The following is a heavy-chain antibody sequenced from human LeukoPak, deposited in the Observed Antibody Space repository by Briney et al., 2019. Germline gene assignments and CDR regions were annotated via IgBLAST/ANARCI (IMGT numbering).Heavy chain of an antibody. D-gene: IGHD3-10*01. CDR2: INAGNGNT. CDR3: ARARVPRWYYYGSGSYYKGFDP. J-gene: IGHJ5*02. V-gene: IGHV1-3*03. CDR1: GYTFTSYA. Sequence: ASVKVSCKASGYTFTSYAMHWVRQAPGQRLEWMGWINAGNGNTKYSQEFQGRVTITRDTSASTAYMELSSLRSEDMAVYYCARARVPRWYYYGSGSYYKGFDPWGQGTLVTVSS.